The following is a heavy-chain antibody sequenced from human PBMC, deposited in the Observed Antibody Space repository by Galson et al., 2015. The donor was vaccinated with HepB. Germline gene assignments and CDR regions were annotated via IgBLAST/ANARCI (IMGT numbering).Heavy chain of an antibody. CDR2: INPNSGGT. V-gene: IGHV1-2*04. CDR3: ARDGGYSGYDGGRGNWFDP. J-gene: IGHJ5*02. CDR1: GYTFTGYY. D-gene: IGHD5-12*01. Sequence: SVKVSCKASGYTFTGYYMHWVRQAPGQGLEWMGWINPNSGGTNYAQKFQGWVTMTRDTSISTAYMELSRLRSDDTAVYYCARDGGYSGYDGGRGNWFDPWGQGTLVTVSS.